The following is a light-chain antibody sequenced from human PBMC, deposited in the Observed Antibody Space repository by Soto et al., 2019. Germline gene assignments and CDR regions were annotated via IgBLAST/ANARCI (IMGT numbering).Light chain of an antibody. CDR1: QSVSSY. V-gene: IGKV3D-7*01. J-gene: IGKJ1*01. Sequence: EIVLTQSPATLSLSPGARATLSCRASQSVSSYLAWYQQKPGQAPRLLIYGASNRAAGIPARFSGLGSGTDFTLTISSLQPEDFAVYYCQQDYNLPITFGQGTKVDI. CDR3: QQDYNLPIT. CDR2: GAS.